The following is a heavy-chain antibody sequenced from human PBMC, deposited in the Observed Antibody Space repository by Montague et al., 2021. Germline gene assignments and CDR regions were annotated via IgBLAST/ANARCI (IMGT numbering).Heavy chain of an antibody. D-gene: IGHD6-13*01. CDR3: ARNLASAAPGAFDI. Sequence: SLRLSCAASGLSFSSYCMHWVRQAPGKGLLWVSRITLDGSSTTFADSVKGRFTTSRDNAKATLYLQMNSLRVEDTAVYYCARNLASAAPGAFDIWGQGTMVTVSS. CDR1: GLSFSSYC. V-gene: IGHV3-74*01. CDR2: ITLDGSST. J-gene: IGHJ3*02.